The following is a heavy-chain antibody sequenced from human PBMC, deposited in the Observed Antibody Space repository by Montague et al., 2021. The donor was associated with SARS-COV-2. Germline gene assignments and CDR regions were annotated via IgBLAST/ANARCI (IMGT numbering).Heavy chain of an antibody. CDR1: GGSFSGYY. Sequence: SQTLSLTCAVYGGSFSGYYWSWIRQPPGKGLEWIGEINHSGSTNYNPSLKSRVTISVDTSKSQFSLKLSSVTAADTAVYYCARRNYYGSGSYYNSGFDPWGQGTLVTVSS. CDR2: INHSGST. J-gene: IGHJ5*02. D-gene: IGHD3-10*01. V-gene: IGHV4-34*01. CDR3: ARRNYYGSGSYYNSGFDP.